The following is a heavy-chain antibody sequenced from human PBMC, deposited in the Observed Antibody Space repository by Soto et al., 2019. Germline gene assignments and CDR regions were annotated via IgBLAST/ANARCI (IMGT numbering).Heavy chain of an antibody. CDR3: AKGENWNYDGDFDY. CDR1: GFTFSSYA. D-gene: IGHD1-7*01. V-gene: IGHV3-23*01. J-gene: IGHJ4*02. CDR2: ISGSGGST. Sequence: GGSLRLSCAASGFTFSSYAMTWVRQAPGKGLEWVSAISGSGGSTYYADSVKGRFTISRDNSKNTLYLQMNSLRAEDTAVYYCAKGENWNYDGDFDYWGQGTLVTVSS.